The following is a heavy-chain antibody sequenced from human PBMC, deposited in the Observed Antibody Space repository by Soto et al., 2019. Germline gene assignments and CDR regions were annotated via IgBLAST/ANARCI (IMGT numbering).Heavy chain of an antibody. V-gene: IGHV1-69*13. Sequence: SVKVSCKASRVAFSKFIVTWVRQAPGLGLEWVGGIIPIFGTANYAQKFQGRVTITADESTSTSYMEVNNLRSEDTAVYYCAKGSGYDSHYYYGMDVWGQGTTVTVSS. CDR3: AKGSGYDSHYYYGMDV. CDR2: IIPIFGTA. J-gene: IGHJ6*02. CDR1: RVAFSKFI. D-gene: IGHD5-12*01.